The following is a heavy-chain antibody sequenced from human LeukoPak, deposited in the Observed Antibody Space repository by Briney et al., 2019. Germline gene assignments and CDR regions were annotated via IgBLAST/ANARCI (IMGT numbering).Heavy chain of an antibody. D-gene: IGHD4-11*01. V-gene: IGHV3-30-3*01. CDR2: ISYDGSNK. J-gene: IGHJ4*02. CDR3: ARDGDSNPPPFDY. CDR1: GFTFSSSA. Sequence: PGRSLRLSCAASGFTFSSSAMHWVRQAPGKGLEWVAVISYDGSNKYYADSVKGRFTISRDNSKNTLYLQMNSLRAEDAAVYYGARDGDSNPPPFDYWGQGTLVTVSS.